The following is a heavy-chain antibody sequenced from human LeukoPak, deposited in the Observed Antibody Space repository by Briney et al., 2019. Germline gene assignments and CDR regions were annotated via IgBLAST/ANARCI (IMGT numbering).Heavy chain of an antibody. D-gene: IGHD6-6*01. CDR2: INHSGST. Sequence: PSETLSLTCAVYGGSLSGYYWSWIRQPPGKGLEWIGEINHSGSTNYNPSLKSRVTISVDTSKNQFSLKLSSVTAADTAVYYCARRFSSSSYGYWGQGTLVTVSS. J-gene: IGHJ4*02. V-gene: IGHV4-34*01. CDR3: ARRFSSSSYGY. CDR1: GGSLSGYY.